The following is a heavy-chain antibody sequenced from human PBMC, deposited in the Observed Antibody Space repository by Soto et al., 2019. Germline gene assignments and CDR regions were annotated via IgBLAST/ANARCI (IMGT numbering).Heavy chain of an antibody. CDR2: INGDGTT. J-gene: IGHJ4*02. Sequence: GSLRLYCAASGFIFNNYLMHWVRQAPVKGLAWVARINGDGTTTYVDSVKGRFTISRDNAKNMVYLQMNSLRVEDTAMYYCGSGSGHRGRPYSGQVISVTVCS. V-gene: IGHV3-74*01. D-gene: IGHD6-25*01. CDR1: GFIFNNYL. CDR3: GSGSGHRGRPY.